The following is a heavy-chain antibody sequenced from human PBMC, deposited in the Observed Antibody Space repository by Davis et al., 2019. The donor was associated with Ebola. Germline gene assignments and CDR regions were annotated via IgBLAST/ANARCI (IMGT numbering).Heavy chain of an antibody. Sequence: SETLSLTCTVSGGSISTSYWSWFRQPPGKGLEWLGYISYRGSSNHNPSLKSRVTMSVDTSKRQVSLKVSSVTAADTAVYYCARHRGDVVFGPYDYWGQGTLVTVSS. J-gene: IGHJ4*02. CDR1: GGSISTSY. CDR2: ISYRGSS. D-gene: IGHD3-16*01. V-gene: IGHV4-59*08. CDR3: ARHRGDVVFGPYDY.